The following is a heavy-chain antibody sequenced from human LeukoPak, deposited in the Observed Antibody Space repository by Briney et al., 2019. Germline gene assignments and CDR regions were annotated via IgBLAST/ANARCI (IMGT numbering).Heavy chain of an antibody. CDR2: IYSGGST. V-gene: IGHV3-53*01. J-gene: IGHJ3*01. D-gene: IGHD3-10*01. CDR1: GFTVSSNY. CDR3: ASSSIYYGSGEFSV. Sequence: PGGSLRLSCAASGFTVSSNYMSWVRQAPGKGLEWVSVIYSGGSTYYADSVKGRFTISRHISKNTLYLQMNSLRAEDTAVYYCASSSIYYGSGEFSVWGQGTMVTVSS.